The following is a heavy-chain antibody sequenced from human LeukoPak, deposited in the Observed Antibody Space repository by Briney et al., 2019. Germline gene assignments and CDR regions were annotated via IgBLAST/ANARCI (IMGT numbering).Heavy chain of an antibody. J-gene: IGHJ4*02. CDR1: GYTFTGYY. CDR3: ARGGDAYFDWLSSFDY. V-gene: IGHV1-2*04. CDR2: INPNSGGT. Sequence: ASVKVSCKASGYTFTGYYMHWVRQAPGQGLEWMGWINPNSGGTNYAQKFQGWLTMTRDTSLSTAHMELSRLRSDDTAVYYCARGGDAYFDWLSSFDYWGQGTLVTVSS. D-gene: IGHD3-9*01.